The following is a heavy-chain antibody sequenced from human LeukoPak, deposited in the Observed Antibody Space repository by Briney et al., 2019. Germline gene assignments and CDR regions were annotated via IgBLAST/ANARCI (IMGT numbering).Heavy chain of an antibody. Sequence: SETLSLTCAVYGGSFSGYYWSWIRQPPGKGLEWIGEINHSGSTNYNPSLKSRVTISVDTSKNQFSLKLSSVTAADTAVYYRARGQMGSSWYGRGYMDVWGKGTTVTVSS. V-gene: IGHV4-34*01. J-gene: IGHJ6*03. CDR2: INHSGST. D-gene: IGHD6-13*01. CDR1: GGSFSGYY. CDR3: ARGQMGSSWYGRGYMDV.